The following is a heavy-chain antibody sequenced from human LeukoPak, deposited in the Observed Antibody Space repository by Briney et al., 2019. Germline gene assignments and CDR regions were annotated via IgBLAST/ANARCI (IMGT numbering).Heavy chain of an antibody. J-gene: IGHJ4*02. D-gene: IGHD1-26*01. CDR3: ARRLPSSGSYYPFDY. Sequence: GESLKISCKASGYSFTSHWIGWVRQMPGRGLDWMGIIYPSDSDTRYSPSFQGQVTISADKSITTAYLQWSSLKPSDTAMYYCARRLPSSGSYYPFDYWGQGTLVTVSS. CDR2: IYPSDSDT. CDR1: GYSFTSHW. V-gene: IGHV5-51*01.